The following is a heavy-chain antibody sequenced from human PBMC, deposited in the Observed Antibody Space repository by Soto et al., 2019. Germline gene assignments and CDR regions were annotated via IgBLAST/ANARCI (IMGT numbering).Heavy chain of an antibody. J-gene: IGHJ4*02. Sequence: GGSLRLSCTVSGFTFRNYAMSWVRQAPGKGLEWVAGITGTATSTSYSDSVRGRFTISRDNSKNTLYLLMSSLRAEDTAVYWCAKTPKSRILNSWGQGALVTVSS. CDR2: ITGTATST. V-gene: IGHV3-23*01. CDR3: AKTPKSRILNS. D-gene: IGHD3-9*01. CDR1: GFTFRNYA.